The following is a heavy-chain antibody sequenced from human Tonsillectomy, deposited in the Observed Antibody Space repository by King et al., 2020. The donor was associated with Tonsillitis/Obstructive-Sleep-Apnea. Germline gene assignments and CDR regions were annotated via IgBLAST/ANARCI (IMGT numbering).Heavy chain of an antibody. J-gene: IGHJ4*02. V-gene: IGHV1-2*04. D-gene: IGHD3-22*01. CDR2: INPNSGGT. CDR3: ARGRLRYYDSSGYTLGY. CDR1: GYTFTGYY. Sequence: QLVQSGAEVKKPGASVKVSCQASGYTFTGYYMHWVRQAPGQGLEWMGWINPNSGGTNYAQKFQGWVTMTRDTSISTAYMELSRLRSDDTAVYYCARGRLRYYDSSGYTLGYWGQGTLVTVSS.